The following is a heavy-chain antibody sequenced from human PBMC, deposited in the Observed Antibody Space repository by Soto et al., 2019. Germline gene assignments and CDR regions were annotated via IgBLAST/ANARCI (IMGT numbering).Heavy chain of an antibody. D-gene: IGHD6-13*01. J-gene: IGHJ4*02. CDR3: ARQLTAAAGIDY. CDR2: IDPGDSET. V-gene: IGHV5-51*01. CDR1: GYTFTAYW. Sequence: GESLKISCKGSGYTFTAYWIAWVRQMPGKGLEWMGIIDPGDSETRYSPSFPGQVTMSADKSITTAYLQMTSLKASDTAMYYCARQLTAAAGIDYWGQGTQVTVSS.